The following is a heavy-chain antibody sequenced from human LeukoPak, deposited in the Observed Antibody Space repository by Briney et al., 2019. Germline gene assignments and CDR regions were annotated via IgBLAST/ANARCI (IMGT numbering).Heavy chain of an antibody. Sequence: GASLQISCKGSGYSITDYWIGWVRQLPGRGLEWMGIIYPSTSETQYTLPFQGQVTISVDTSTSTAYLQWSSLKASDTAMYYCAWRKYFSTWFEPWGQGTLVTVSS. CDR1: GYSITDYW. J-gene: IGHJ5*02. CDR3: AWRKYFSTWFEP. CDR2: IYPSTSET. V-gene: IGHV5-51*01. D-gene: IGHD1-14*01.